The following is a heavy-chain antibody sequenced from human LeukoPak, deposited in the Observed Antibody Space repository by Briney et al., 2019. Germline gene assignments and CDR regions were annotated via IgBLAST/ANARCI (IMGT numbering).Heavy chain of an antibody. D-gene: IGHD3-22*01. CDR3: AKAFTRITMIVVVSAFDY. Sequence: GGSLRLSCAASGFTFSSYAMSWVRQAPGKGLEWVSAISGSGGSTYYADSVKGRFTISRDNSENTLYLQMNSLRAEDTAVYYCAKAFTRITMIVVVSAFDYWGQGTLVTVSS. J-gene: IGHJ4*02. V-gene: IGHV3-23*01. CDR2: ISGSGGST. CDR1: GFTFSSYA.